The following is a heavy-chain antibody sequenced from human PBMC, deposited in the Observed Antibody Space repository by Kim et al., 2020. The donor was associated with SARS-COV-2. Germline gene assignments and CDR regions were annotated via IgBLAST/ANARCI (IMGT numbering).Heavy chain of an antibody. Sequence: GGSLRLSCAASGLAFSSYWMFWVRQPPGKGLLWVSPIKGDGSATVYADSVKGRFTVSRDNAKNTLYLQLSTLRAEATAVYYCSSANNTSFDYWGSGTLVT. D-gene: IGHD1-1*01. CDR3: SSANNTSFDY. J-gene: IGHJ4*02. V-gene: IGHV3-74*01. CDR1: GLAFSSYW. CDR2: IKGDGSAT.